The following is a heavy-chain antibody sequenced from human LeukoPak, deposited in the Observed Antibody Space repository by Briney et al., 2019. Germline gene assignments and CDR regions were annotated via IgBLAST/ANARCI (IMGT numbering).Heavy chain of an antibody. CDR1: GGSISSGGYS. D-gene: IGHD1-14*01. Sequence: SETLSLTCAVSGGSISSGGYSWSWIRQPPGKGLEWIGYIYHSGSTYYNPSLKSRVTISVDRSKSQFSLKLSSVTAADTAVYFCARGALPRAETRFDPWGQGTPGTGSS. CDR2: IYHSGST. J-gene: IGHJ5*02. CDR3: ARGALPRAETRFDP. V-gene: IGHV4-30-2*01.